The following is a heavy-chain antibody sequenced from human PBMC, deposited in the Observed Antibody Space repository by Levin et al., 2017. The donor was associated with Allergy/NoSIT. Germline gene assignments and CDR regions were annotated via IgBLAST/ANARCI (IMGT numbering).Heavy chain of an antibody. Sequence: GESLKISCAASGFTFSSYWMSWVRQAPGKGLEWVADIKQDGSEKYYVDSVRGRFTISRDNAKNSLYLQMNSLRAEDTAVYYCARDSGYCSGGSCFPPDYWGQGTLVTVSS. V-gene: IGHV3-7*01. CDR3: ARDSGYCSGGSCFPPDY. D-gene: IGHD2-15*01. CDR2: IKQDGSEK. CDR1: GFTFSSYW. J-gene: IGHJ4*02.